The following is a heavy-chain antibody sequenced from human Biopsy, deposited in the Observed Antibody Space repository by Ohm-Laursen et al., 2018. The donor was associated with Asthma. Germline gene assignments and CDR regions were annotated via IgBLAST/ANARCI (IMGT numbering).Heavy chain of an antibody. D-gene: IGHD7-27*01. J-gene: IGHJ5*02. CDR1: GFTFRNYA. Sequence: SLRLSCAASGFTFRNYAMHWVRQAPGKGLEWVAVGGSYYDGGLKYYADSVNGRFTVSRDDSKNTLYLQMNSLRPDDTAVYYCARGQKSPGDRWFDPWGQGTLVTVSS. CDR3: ARGQKSPGDRWFDP. V-gene: IGHV3-30-3*01. CDR2: GGSYYDGGLK.